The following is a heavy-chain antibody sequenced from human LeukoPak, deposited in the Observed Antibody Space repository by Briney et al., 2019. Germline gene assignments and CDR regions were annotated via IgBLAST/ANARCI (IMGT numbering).Heavy chain of an antibody. CDR3: ARDPIGSRWPYYFDY. V-gene: IGHV1-69*05. J-gene: IGHJ4*02. CDR2: IIPIFGTA. CDR1: GGTFSSYA. D-gene: IGHD6-13*01. Sequence: SVKVSCKASGGTFSSYAISWVRQAPGQGLEWMGGIIPIFGTANYAQKFQARVTITRDTSASTAYMELSSLRSEDTAVYYCARDPIGSRWPYYFDYWGQGSLVTVSS.